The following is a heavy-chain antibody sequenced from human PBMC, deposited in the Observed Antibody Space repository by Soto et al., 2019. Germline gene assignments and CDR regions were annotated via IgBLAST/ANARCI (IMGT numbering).Heavy chain of an antibody. V-gene: IGHV4-59*01. CDR1: GGSIRSYY. Sequence: QVQLQESGPGLVKPSETLSLTCTVSGGSIRSYYWSWIRQPPGKGLEWIGYIYYSGSTNYNPSLKSRVTISVDTSKNQFSLKLSSVTAADTAVYYCARFQGWFDPWGQGTLVTVSS. J-gene: IGHJ5*02. CDR2: IYYSGST. CDR3: ARFQGWFDP.